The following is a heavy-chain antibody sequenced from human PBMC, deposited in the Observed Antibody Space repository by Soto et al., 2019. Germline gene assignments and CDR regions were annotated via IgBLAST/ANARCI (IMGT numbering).Heavy chain of an antibody. CDR3: ATERRGSYVRRDGYNYGYYYGIDV. J-gene: IGHJ6*02. D-gene: IGHD5-12*01. CDR1: GGSISSYY. Sequence: PSETLSLTCTVSGGSISSYYWSWIRQPAGKGLEWIGRIYISGSTNYNPSLKSRVTLSVDTSKNQFSLKLSSVTAADTAVYYCATERRGSYVRRDGYNYGYYYGIDVWGQGTMVTVSS. V-gene: IGHV4-4*07. CDR2: IYISGST.